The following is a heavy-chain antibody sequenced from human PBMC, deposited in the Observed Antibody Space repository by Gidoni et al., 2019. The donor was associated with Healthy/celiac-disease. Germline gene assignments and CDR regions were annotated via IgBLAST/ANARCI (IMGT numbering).Heavy chain of an antibody. CDR2: INHSGST. CDR3: ARGLVAARLFNYYYGMDV. CDR1: GGSFSGYY. J-gene: IGHJ6*02. V-gene: IGHV4-34*01. D-gene: IGHD6-6*01. Sequence: QVQLQQWGAGLLKPSETLSLTCAVYGGSFSGYYWSWIRQPPGKGLEWIGEINHSGSTNYNPSLKSRVTISVDTAKNQFSLKLSSVTAADTAVYYCARGLVAARLFNYYYGMDVWGQGTTVTVSS.